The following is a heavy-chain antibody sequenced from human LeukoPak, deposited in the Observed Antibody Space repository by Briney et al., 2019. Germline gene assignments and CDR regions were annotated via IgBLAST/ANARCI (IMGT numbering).Heavy chain of an antibody. CDR3: ASSDYSTPLYYYGMDV. Sequence: SETLSLTCTVSGGSISSYYWSWIRQPAGKGLEWIGRIYTSGSTNYNPSLKSRVTMSVDTSKNQFSLKLGSVTAADTAVYYCASSDYSTPLYYYGMDVWGQGTTVTVSS. CDR1: GGSISSYY. CDR2: IYTSGST. D-gene: IGHD4-4*01. V-gene: IGHV4-4*07. J-gene: IGHJ6*02.